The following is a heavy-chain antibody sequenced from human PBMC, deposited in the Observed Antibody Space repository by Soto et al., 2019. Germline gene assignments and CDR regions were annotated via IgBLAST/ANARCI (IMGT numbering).Heavy chain of an antibody. J-gene: IGHJ5*02. V-gene: IGHV4-31*03. CDR3: ARGTGYCSSTSCSNWFDP. D-gene: IGHD2-2*01. Sequence: QVQLQESGPGLVKPSQTLSLTCTVSGGSISSGGYYWSWIRQHPGKGLEWIGYIYYSGSTYYNPSLNSRVTISVDTSNNQVSLKLSSVTAADTAVYFCARGTGYCSSTSCSNWFDPWGQGTLVTVSS. CDR1: GGSISSGGYY. CDR2: IYYSGST.